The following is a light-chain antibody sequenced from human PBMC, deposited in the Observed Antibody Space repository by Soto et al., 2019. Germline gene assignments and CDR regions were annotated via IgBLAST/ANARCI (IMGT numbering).Light chain of an antibody. CDR1: QSVNSGY. J-gene: IGKJ3*01. CDR2: AVS. Sequence: EIVLTQSPGTLSLSPGERATLSCRASQSVNSGYLAWYQQKPGQAPRLLIYAVSSRANGIPDRFSGGGSGTDFTLTISRLEPEDFAVYYCQQYGISPFTFGPGTEVDI. V-gene: IGKV3-20*01. CDR3: QQYGISPFT.